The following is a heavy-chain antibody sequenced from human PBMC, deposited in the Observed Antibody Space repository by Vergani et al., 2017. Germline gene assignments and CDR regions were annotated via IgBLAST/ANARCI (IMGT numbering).Heavy chain of an antibody. J-gene: IGHJ4*02. CDR3: AKWEAVAGIFDY. CDR1: GFTLNTYG. Sequence: QVQILQSGGGVVQPGGSLRLSCTLSGFTLNTYGIHWVRQAPGKGLEWVSFIRYDGSSEYYGDSVKGRFTISRDKSKNTLYLQMNSLRAEDTAVYYCAKWEAVAGIFDYWGQGTLVTVSS. CDR2: IRYDGSSE. V-gene: IGHV3-30*02. D-gene: IGHD6-19*01.